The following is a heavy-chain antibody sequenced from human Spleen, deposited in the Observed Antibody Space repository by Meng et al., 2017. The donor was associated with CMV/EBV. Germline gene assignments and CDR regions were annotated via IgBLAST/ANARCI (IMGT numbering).Heavy chain of an antibody. Sequence: ESLRLSCTVSGGSISSSSYYWGWIRQPPGKGLEWIGSIYYSGSTNYNPSLKSRVTISVDTSKNQFSLKLSSVTAADTAVYYCARGTFGYCSSTSCHSDYWGQGTLVTVSS. CDR2: IYYSGST. D-gene: IGHD2-2*03. CDR3: ARGTFGYCSSTSCHSDY. J-gene: IGHJ4*02. CDR1: GGSISSSSYY. V-gene: IGHV4-39*07.